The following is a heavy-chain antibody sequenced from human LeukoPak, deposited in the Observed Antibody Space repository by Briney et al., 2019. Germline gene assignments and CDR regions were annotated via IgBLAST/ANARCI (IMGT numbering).Heavy chain of an antibody. V-gene: IGHV1-69*02. CDR1: GGTFSSYT. CDR2: IIPILGIA. Sequence: SVKVSCKASGGTFSSYTISWVRQAPRQGLEWMGRIIPILGIANYAQKFQGRVTITADKSTSTAYMELSSLRSEDTAVYYCARVSVSYGYFDYWGQGTLVTVSS. D-gene: IGHD5-18*01. CDR3: ARVSVSYGYFDY. J-gene: IGHJ4*02.